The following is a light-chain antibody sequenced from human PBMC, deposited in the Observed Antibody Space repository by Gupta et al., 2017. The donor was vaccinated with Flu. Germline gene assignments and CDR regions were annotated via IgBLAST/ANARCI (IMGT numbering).Light chain of an antibody. Sequence: QSGLTQAASASGSPGESLTLSCTGTSSDVGPYNYVSWYQHCQDKATKVMIYDVSNRPSGVSSPFCCSDSCTAASLTLSVPQPQAAAEFFCNSYSCTTARVVFGGGTKLTVL. CDR2: DVS. CDR3: NSYSCTTARVV. J-gene: IGLJ2*01. CDR1: SSDVGPYNY. V-gene: IGLV2-14*01.